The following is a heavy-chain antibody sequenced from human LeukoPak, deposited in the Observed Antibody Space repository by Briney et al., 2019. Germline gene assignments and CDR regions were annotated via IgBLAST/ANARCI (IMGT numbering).Heavy chain of an antibody. J-gene: IGHJ5*02. Sequence: PGGSLRLSCAASRFTFSSYAMSWVRQAPGKGLEWVSAISGSSGTTYYADSVKGRFTISRDNSKNTLYLQMNSLRVEDTAVYYCAKGRAASGTNWFDPWGQGTLVTVSS. CDR3: AKGRAASGTNWFDP. D-gene: IGHD6-13*01. V-gene: IGHV3-23*01. CDR2: ISGSSGTT. CDR1: RFTFSSYA.